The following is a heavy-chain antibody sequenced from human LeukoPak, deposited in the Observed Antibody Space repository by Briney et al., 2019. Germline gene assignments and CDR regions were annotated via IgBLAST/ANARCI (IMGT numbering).Heavy chain of an antibody. Sequence: SETLSLTCTVSAGSISSYYWSWIRQPPGKGLEWIGYIYSSGSTNYNPSLKSRVTISVDTSKNQFSLKLSSVTAADTAVYYCARVDGGGYYYYGMDVWGQGTTVTVS. V-gene: IGHV4-59*01. CDR2: IYSSGST. CDR3: ARVDGGGYYYYGMDV. D-gene: IGHD3-10*01. J-gene: IGHJ6*02. CDR1: AGSISSYY.